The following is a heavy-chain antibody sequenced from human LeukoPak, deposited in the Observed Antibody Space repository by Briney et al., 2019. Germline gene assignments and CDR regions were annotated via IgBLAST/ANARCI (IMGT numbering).Heavy chain of an antibody. CDR2: INPNSGGT. J-gene: IGHJ4*02. D-gene: IGHD2-2*01. V-gene: IGHV1-2*02. CDR3: ARGERDIVVVPAAGGSYFDY. CDR1: GYTFTGYY. Sequence: ASVKVSCKASGYTFTGYYMHWVRQAPGQGLEWMGWINPNSGGTNYAQKFQGRVTMTRDTSISTAYMELSRLRSDDTAVYYYARGERDIVVVPAAGGSYFDYWGQGTLVTVSS.